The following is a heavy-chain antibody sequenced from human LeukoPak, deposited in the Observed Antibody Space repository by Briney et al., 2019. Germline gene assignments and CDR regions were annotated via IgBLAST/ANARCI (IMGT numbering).Heavy chain of an antibody. CDR2: IIPIFGTA. J-gene: IGHJ5*02. V-gene: IGHV1-69*05. D-gene: IGHD6-13*01. CDR3: ARDYSSWYGGFDP. CDR1: GGTFSSYA. Sequence: SVKVSCKASGGTFSSYAISWVRQAPGQGLEWMGGIIPIFGTANYAQKFQGRVTITTDESTSTAYMELSSLRSEDTAVYYCARDYSSWYGGFDPWCQGTLVTVPS.